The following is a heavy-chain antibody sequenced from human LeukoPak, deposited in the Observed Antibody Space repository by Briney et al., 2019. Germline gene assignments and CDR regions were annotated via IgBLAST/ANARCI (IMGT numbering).Heavy chain of an antibody. CDR2: INHSGST. CDR3: ARGDSSGFY. J-gene: IGHJ4*02. V-gene: IGHV4-34*01. CDR1: GGSFSGYY. D-gene: IGHD3-22*01. Sequence: SETLSLTCAVYGGSFSGYYWSWIRQPPGKGLEWIGEINHSGSTNYNPSLKSRVTISVDTSKNQFSLKLSSVTAADTDVYYCARGDSSGFYWGQGTLVTVSS.